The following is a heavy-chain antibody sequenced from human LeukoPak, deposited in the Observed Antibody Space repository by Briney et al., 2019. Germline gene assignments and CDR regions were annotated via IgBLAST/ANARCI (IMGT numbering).Heavy chain of an antibody. CDR3: ARVPYSSSWYQNYYYYYMDV. D-gene: IGHD6-13*01. V-gene: IGHV4-30-4*08. CDR1: GGSISSSSYY. J-gene: IGHJ6*03. CDR2: IYYSGST. Sequence: SETLSLTCTVSGGSISSSSYYWSWIRQPPGKGLEWIGYIYYSGSTYYNPSLKSRVTISVDTSKNQFSLKLSSVTAADTAVYYCARVPYSSSWYQNYYYYYMDVWGKGTTVTVSS.